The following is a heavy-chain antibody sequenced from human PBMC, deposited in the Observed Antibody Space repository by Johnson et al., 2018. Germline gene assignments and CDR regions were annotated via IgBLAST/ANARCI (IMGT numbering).Heavy chain of an antibody. V-gene: IGHV4-59*01. Sequence: QVELQESGPGLVKPSETLSLTCTVSGGSISSYYWSCIRQPPGKGLEWIGYIYDSGSTNYKPSLKSRVTISVDTSKNQFSLRRSSGTAADTAVYYCARVRTTGYYYYMDVWGKGTTVTVSS. CDR2: IYDSGST. J-gene: IGHJ6*03. CDR3: ARVRTTGYYYYMDV. D-gene: IGHD4-17*01. CDR1: GGSISSYY.